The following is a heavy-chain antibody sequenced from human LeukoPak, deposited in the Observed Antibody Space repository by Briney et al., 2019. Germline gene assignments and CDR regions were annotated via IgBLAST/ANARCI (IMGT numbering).Heavy chain of an antibody. CDR2: INPDGRDT. CDR3: TSWGDTTAEYFQR. CDR1: GFTFNRCW. D-gene: IGHD2-21*02. V-gene: IGHV3-7*01. Sequence: GSLRLSCVVSGFTFNRCWMNWVRQAPGKGLEWVAHINPDGRDTFYVDSVKGRFTISRDNAQNSMYLQMNSLRVEDTAVYYCTSWGDTTAEYFQRWGQGTLVTVSS. J-gene: IGHJ1*01.